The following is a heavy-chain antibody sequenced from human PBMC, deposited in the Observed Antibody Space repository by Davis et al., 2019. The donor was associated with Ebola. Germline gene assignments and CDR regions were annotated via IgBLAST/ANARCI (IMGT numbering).Heavy chain of an antibody. CDR2: IYPGDSDT. V-gene: IGHV5-51*01. D-gene: IGHD2-8*01. J-gene: IGHJ3*02. Sequence: GESLKISCKTSGYNFATYWIGWVRQMPGKGLEWMGIIYPGDSDTRYSSSFEGQVTISADRSISTAYLQWSSLKVSDTALYYCARPSTSGQGNAFNIWGQGTMVTVSS. CDR3: ARPSTSGQGNAFNI. CDR1: GYNFATYW.